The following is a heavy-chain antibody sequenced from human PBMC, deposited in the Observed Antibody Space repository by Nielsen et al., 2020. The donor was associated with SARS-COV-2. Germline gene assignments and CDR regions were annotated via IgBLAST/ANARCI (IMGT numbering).Heavy chain of an antibody. CDR3: ARDVFYDTGAFDI. V-gene: IGHV3-30*03. D-gene: IGHD2/OR15-2a*01. CDR2: ISFDGSNT. Sequence: GRSLRLSCAASGFTFSSFGMYWVRQAPGKGLEWVAVISFDGSNTYYADSVKGRFTISRDNFKNTLYLQMNSLRTEDTAVYYCARDVFYDTGAFDIWGQGTMVTVSS. J-gene: IGHJ3*02. CDR1: GFTFSSFG.